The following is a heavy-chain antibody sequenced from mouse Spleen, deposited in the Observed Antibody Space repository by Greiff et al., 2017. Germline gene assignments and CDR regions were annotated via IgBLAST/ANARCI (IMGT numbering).Heavy chain of an antibody. CDR2: FHPYNDDT. D-gene: IGHD2-4*01. V-gene: IGHV1-47*01. CDR1: GYTFTTYP. Sequence: VQVVESGAELVKPGASVKMSCKASGYTFTTYPIEWMKQNHGKSLEWIGNFHPYNDDTKYNEKFKGKATLTVEKSSSTVYLELSRLTSDDSAVYYCARGSYDYDVDYAMDYWGQGTSVTVSS. CDR3: ARGSYDYDVDYAMDY. J-gene: IGHJ4*01.